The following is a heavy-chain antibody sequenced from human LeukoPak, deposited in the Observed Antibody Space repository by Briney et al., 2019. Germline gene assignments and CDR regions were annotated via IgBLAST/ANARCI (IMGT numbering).Heavy chain of an antibody. J-gene: IGHJ4*02. Sequence: GGSLRLACAASGFTVSSNSMSWVRQAPGKGLEWVSFIYSDNTHYSDSVKGRFTISRDNSKNTLYLQMNSLRAEDTAVYYCARRAGADSHPYDYWGQGTLVTVSS. CDR1: GFTVSSNS. CDR3: ARRAGADSHPYDY. V-gene: IGHV3-53*01. D-gene: IGHD2-21*02. CDR2: IYSDNT.